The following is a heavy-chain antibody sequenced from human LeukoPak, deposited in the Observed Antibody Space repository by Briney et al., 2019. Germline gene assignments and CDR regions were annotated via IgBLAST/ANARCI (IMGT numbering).Heavy chain of an antibody. CDR1: GFTFSSYG. J-gene: IGHJ3*02. V-gene: IGHV3-30*03. CDR2: ISYDGSNK. CDR3: ARRLYCSSDTCYTGPDAFDI. Sequence: GGSLRLSCAASGFTFSSYGMHWVRQVPGKGLEWVAVISYDGSNKYYADSVKGRFTISRDNSKNTLYLQMNSLRAEDTAVYYCARRLYCSSDTCYTGPDAFDIWGQGTMVTVSS. D-gene: IGHD2-2*02.